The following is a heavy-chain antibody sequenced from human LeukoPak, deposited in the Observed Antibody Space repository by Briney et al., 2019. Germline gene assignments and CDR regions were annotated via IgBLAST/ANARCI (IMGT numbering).Heavy chain of an antibody. CDR2: FDPEDGET. V-gene: IGHV1-24*01. CDR3: ARGTAKITMVRGVIITTAWFDP. D-gene: IGHD3-10*01. Sequence: ASVKVSCKVSGYTLTELSMHWVRQAPGKGLEWMGGFDPEDGETIYAQKFQGRVTMTRDTSISTAYMELSRLRSDDTAVYYCARGTAKITMVRGVIITTAWFDPWGQGTLVTVSS. CDR1: GYTLTELS. J-gene: IGHJ5*02.